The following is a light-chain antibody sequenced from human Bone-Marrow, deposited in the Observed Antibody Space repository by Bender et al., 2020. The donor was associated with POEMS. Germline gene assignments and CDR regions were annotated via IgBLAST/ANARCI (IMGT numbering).Light chain of an antibody. CDR3: VAWDASLNGWV. Sequence: QSVLTQPPSASGTPGQRVTISCSGSSASVGRGSVCWYQHLPGTAPKLLIYTNNERPSGVPDRFSGSKSGTSASLAITGLQSDDEAIYFCVAWDASLNGWVFGGGTKLTVL. CDR1: SASVGRGS. V-gene: IGLV1-44*01. J-gene: IGLJ3*02. CDR2: TNN.